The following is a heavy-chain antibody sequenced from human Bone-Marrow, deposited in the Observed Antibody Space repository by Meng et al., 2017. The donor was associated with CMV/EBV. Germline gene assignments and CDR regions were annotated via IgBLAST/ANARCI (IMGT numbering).Heavy chain of an antibody. V-gene: IGHV3-23*01. J-gene: IGHJ4*02. CDR2: MNSRGGRT. CDR3: AKMAYSGGSEDF. Sequence: GGSLKISCAASGFTFSSYSMNWVRQAPGKGLEWLSSMNSRGGRTDYADSVKGRFTISRDNSKNTVYLQMNSLRVEDTAVYYCAKMAYSGGSEDFWGQGTLVTVSS. D-gene: IGHD2-21*01. CDR1: GFTFSSYS.